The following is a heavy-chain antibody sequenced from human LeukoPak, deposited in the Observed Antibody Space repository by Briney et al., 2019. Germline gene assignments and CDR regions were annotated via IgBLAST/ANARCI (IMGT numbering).Heavy chain of an antibody. CDR1: GGSINYYY. Sequence: SGTLSLTCTVSGGSINYYYWSWIRQPPGKGLEWIGYIYYSGTTDYNSSLKSRVTISVDTSKNQFSLKLSSATAADTAVYYCASGSSIWYYFDYWGQGTLVTVSS. J-gene: IGHJ4*02. V-gene: IGHV4-59*08. D-gene: IGHD6-13*01. CDR2: IYYSGTT. CDR3: ASGSSIWYYFDY.